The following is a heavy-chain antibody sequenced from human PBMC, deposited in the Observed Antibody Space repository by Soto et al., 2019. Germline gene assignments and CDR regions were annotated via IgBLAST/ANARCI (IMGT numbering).Heavy chain of an antibody. D-gene: IGHD2-2*01. J-gene: IGHJ6*02. V-gene: IGHV1-69*01. CDR3: ARDQYIVVVPAASYYYYGMDV. CDR2: IIPIFGTA. Sequence: QVQLVQSGAEVKKPGSSVKVSCKASGGTFSSYAISWVRQAPGQGLEWMGGIIPIFGTANYAQKFQGRVTITADESTSTAYMELSSLRSEDTAVYYSARDQYIVVVPAASYYYYGMDVWGQGTTVTVSS. CDR1: GGTFSSYA.